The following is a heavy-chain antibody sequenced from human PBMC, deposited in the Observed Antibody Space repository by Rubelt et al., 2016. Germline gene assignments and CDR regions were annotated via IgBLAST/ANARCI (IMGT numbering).Heavy chain of an antibody. CDR3: ARDRRDGYNSAYFQH. Sequence: VKPSETLSLTCTVSGGSVSSGSYYWSWIRQPPGKGLEWIAYIYYSGSTNYNPSLKSRVTISVDTSKNQFSLKLSSVTAADTAVYYCARDRRDGYNSAYFQHWGQGTLVTVSS. CDR2: IYYSGST. J-gene: IGHJ1*01. CDR1: GGSVSSGSYY. V-gene: IGHV4-61*01. D-gene: IGHD5-24*01.